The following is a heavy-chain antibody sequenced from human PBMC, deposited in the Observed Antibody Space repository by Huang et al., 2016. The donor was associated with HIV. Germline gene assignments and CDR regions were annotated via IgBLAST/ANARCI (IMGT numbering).Heavy chain of an antibody. J-gene: IGHJ5*02. D-gene: IGHD3-9*01. Sequence: QVQLGESGGGVVQPGTSLRLSCVPFYFIFTDSALHWVRQAPGQGLDGWAGVPNDGTNKSYADSMKGRCTSSRDRSKKTIHLQMNSLRDDDTATYYCARADNFHWSYIDLWGQGTPVIVSS. CDR3: ARADNFHWSYIDL. CDR1: YFIFTDSA. V-gene: IGHV3-30-3*01. CDR2: VPNDGTNK.